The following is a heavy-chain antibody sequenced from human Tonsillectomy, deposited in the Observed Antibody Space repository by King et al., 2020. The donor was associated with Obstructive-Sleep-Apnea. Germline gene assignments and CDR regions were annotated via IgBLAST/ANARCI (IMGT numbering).Heavy chain of an antibody. V-gene: IGHV3-74*01. Sequence: VQLVESGGGSVQPGGSLRLSCAASGITLSSYWMHWVRQASGKGLVWVSRINSDGSSTTYADSVKGRFTISRDNAKNTVYLQMNSLRNEDTAVYYCATDYGGNGYFIDYWGQGTQVSVSS. CDR1: GITLSSYW. D-gene: IGHD4-23*01. CDR2: INSDGSST. J-gene: IGHJ4*02. CDR3: ATDYGGNGYFIDY.